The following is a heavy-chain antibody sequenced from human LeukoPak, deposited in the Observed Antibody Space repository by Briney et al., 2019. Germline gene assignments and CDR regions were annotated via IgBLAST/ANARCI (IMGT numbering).Heavy chain of an antibody. V-gene: IGHV1-2*02. D-gene: IGHD5-12*01. CDR2: INPNSGDT. CDR3: VRFAEYNGYHCLDY. J-gene: IGHJ4*02. Sequence: GASVKVSCKASGYTFTGYYIHWVRQAPGQGLEWMGWINPNSGDTDYAQKFQGRVTMTRDTSISTAYMDLTSLRSDDTAVYYCVRFAEYNGYHCLDYWGQGALVTVSS. CDR1: GYTFTGYY.